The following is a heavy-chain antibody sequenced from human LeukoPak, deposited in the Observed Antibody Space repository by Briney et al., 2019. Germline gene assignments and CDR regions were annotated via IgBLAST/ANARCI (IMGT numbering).Heavy chain of an antibody. V-gene: IGHV3-11*05. Sequence: GGSLRLSCAASGFSVSDYSISWIRQSPGKGPEWISYVMSGRGSTNYADSVKGRFTISRDNAKNSVALQLDGLGADDTAVYFCTRERRGSYYAFESWGQGTLVTVSS. CDR2: VMSGRGST. J-gene: IGHJ4*02. CDR1: GFSVSDYS. CDR3: TRERRGSYYAFES. D-gene: IGHD3-16*01.